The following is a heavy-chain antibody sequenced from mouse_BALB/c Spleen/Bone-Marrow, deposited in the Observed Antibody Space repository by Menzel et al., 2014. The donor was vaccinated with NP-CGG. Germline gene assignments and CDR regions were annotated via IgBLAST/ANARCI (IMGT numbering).Heavy chain of an antibody. CDR3: ARGEEVRVCCYFDD. CDR1: GFTFPDYY. D-gene: IGHD2-14*01. J-gene: IGHJ1*01. Sequence: DVTLVESGGGLVQPGGSLRLSCATSGFTFPDYYMSWVRQPPGKALEWLGFIRNKANGYTTEYSASVKGRFTISRDNPQSIRYLQGNAVRAKDSATYYSARGEEVRVCCYFDDWGAGTAVTVSS. CDR2: IRNKANGYTT. V-gene: IGHV7-3*02.